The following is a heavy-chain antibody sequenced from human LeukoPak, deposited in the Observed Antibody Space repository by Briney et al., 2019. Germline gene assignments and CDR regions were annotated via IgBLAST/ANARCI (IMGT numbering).Heavy chain of an antibody. V-gene: IGHV3-21*01. CDR1: GFTFSSYS. CDR3: ARDNGNWFDP. J-gene: IGHJ5*02. Sequence: GGSLRLSCAASGFTFSSYSMNWVRQAPGKGLEWVSSISSSSSYIYYADSVKGRFTISRDNAKNSLYLQMNSLRADDTAVYYCARDNGNWFDPWGQGTLVTVSS. CDR2: ISSSSSYI. D-gene: IGHD2-8*01.